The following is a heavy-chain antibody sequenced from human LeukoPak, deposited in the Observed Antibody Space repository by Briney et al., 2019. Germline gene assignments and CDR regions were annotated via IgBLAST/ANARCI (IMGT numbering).Heavy chain of an antibody. CDR2: VIASGSYT. V-gene: IGHV3-23*01. Sequence: GGSLRLSCAASGFNFHVFDMTWVRQAPGKGLEWLSTVIASGSYTYYAASVKGRFTISRDNAKNFLYLHMNSLRAEDTGLYYCAKDQYSSGWHHFDYWGQGILVTVSS. CDR3: AKDQYSSGWHHFDY. CDR1: GFNFHVFD. D-gene: IGHD6-19*01. J-gene: IGHJ4*02.